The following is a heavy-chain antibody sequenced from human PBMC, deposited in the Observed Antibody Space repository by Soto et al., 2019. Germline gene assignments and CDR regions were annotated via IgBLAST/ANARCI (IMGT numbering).Heavy chain of an antibody. V-gene: IGHV3-23*01. CDR2: ISGSGGST. D-gene: IGHD3-16*01. CDR1: GFTFSIYA. J-gene: IGHJ6*02. Sequence: LRLSCAASGFTFSIYAMSCVRQAPFKGLEWVSAISGSGGSTYYADSVKGRFTISRDNSKNTLYLQMNSLRAEDTAVYYCAKDSRGGYDYVWGSCMDVWGQGTTVTVSS. CDR3: AKDSRGGYDYVWGSCMDV.